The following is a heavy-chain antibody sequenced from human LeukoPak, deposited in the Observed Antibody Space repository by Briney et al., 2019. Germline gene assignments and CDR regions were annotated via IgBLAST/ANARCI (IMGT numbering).Heavy chain of an antibody. V-gene: IGHV1-8*01. CDR1: GYTFTSYD. J-gene: IGHJ5*02. D-gene: IGHD2-2*01. Sequence: ASVKVSCKASGYTFTSYDINWVRQATGQGLEWMGWMNPNSGNTGYAQKFQGRVTMTRSTSISTAYMELSSLRSEDTAVYYCTREGRYCSSTSCSNWFDPWGQGTLVTVSS. CDR2: MNPNSGNT. CDR3: TREGRYCSSTSCSNWFDP.